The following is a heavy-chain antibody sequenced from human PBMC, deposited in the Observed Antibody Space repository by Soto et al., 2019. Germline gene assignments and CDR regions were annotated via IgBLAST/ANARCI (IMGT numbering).Heavy chain of an antibody. CDR2: IWYDGGYK. Sequence: QVQLMESGGGVVQPGRSLRLSCAASGFTFSKYGMHWVRQAPGKGLAWVAVIWYDGGYKYADSVKGRFTISRDNSKNTLYLQMNSLRAEDTAVYYCARDQSAYTYLCDYCGQGTLVTVSS. V-gene: IGHV3-33*01. CDR3: ARDQSAYTYLCDY. J-gene: IGHJ4*02. D-gene: IGHD2-21*01. CDR1: GFTFSKYG.